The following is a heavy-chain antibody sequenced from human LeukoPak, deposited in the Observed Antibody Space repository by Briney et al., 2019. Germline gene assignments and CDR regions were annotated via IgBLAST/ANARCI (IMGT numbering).Heavy chain of an antibody. CDR2: IKQDGSEK. Sequence: PGGSLRLSCAASGFTFNSYWMSWVRQAPGRGLEWVANIKQDGSEKYYVDSVKGRFTISRDNAKNSLYLQMNSLRAEDTAVYYCARGTYCCDSSGYYAYFDYWGQGTLVTVSS. CDR1: GFTFNSYW. D-gene: IGHD3-22*01. CDR3: ARGTYCCDSSGYYAYFDY. V-gene: IGHV3-7*01. J-gene: IGHJ4*02.